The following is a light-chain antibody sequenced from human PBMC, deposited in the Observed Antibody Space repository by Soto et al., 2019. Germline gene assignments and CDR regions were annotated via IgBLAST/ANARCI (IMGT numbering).Light chain of an antibody. V-gene: IGKV3-11*01. CDR1: QSVSTN. J-gene: IGKJ4*01. Sequence: ETVMTQSPATLSVSPGERATLSCRASQSVSTNLAWYQQKPGQAPRLLIYEASNRATGIPARFSGSGSGADFTLTISSLEPEDFALYYCQQHINWPLTFGGGTKVEIK. CDR2: EAS. CDR3: QQHINWPLT.